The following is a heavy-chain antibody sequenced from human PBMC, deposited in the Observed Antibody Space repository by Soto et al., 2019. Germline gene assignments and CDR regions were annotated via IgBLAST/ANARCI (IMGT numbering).Heavy chain of an antibody. D-gene: IGHD1-26*01. Sequence: SQTLSLTCVISGDSVSSNSAAWNWIRQSPSRGLEWLGRTFYKSKWYNDYAVSLKSRITTNPDTSKNHFSMQLTSVTPEDTAVYYCAREIDSGSHPLTFDYWGQGTLVTVSS. J-gene: IGHJ4*02. CDR2: TFYKSKWYN. CDR3: AREIDSGSHPLTFDY. V-gene: IGHV6-1*01. CDR1: GDSVSSNSAA.